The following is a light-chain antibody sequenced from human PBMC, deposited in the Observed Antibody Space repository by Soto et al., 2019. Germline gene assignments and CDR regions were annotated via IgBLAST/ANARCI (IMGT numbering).Light chain of an antibody. J-gene: IGLJ1*01. CDR3: FSFTTDWTHV. Sequence: QSALTQPASVSGSPGQSITISCTGSSSDLGAYNYVSWFQQYPGKAPKLLISEVVNRPSGVSNRFSVSKSGTAASLTISGLQTEDEADYFCFSFTTDWTHVFGTGTKVTVL. CDR2: EVV. CDR1: SSDLGAYNY. V-gene: IGLV2-14*01.